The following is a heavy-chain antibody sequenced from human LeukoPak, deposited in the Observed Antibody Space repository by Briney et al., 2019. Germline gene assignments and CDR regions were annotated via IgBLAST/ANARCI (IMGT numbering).Heavy chain of an antibody. J-gene: IGHJ5*02. V-gene: IGHV4-61*02. CDR3: ARDAPRTWFDP. Sequence: KSSETLSLTCTVSGGSISSGNYYWSWIRQPAGKGLEWIGRIYSSGSTNYNPSLKSRVTISPDTSKNQFSLKLTSVTAADTAVYYCARDAPRTWFDPWGQGTLVTVSS. CDR1: GGSISSGNYY. CDR2: IYSSGST.